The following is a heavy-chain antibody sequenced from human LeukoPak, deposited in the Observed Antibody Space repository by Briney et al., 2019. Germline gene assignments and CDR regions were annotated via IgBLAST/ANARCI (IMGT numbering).Heavy chain of an antibody. CDR2: ISPYNDNT. D-gene: IGHD2-8*01. Sequence: ASVKVSCKASGYTFTSYGISWVRQAPGQGLEWMGWISPYNDNTQSAQKFQGRVTMTTDTSAGTAYMELRGLRSDDTAVYYCARETKEGVFFDYWGQGTLVTVSS. J-gene: IGHJ4*02. CDR1: GYTFTSYG. V-gene: IGHV1-18*01. CDR3: ARETKEGVFFDY.